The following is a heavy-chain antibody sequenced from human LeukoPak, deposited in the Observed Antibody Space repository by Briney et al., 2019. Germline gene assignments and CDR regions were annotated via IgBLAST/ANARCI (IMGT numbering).Heavy chain of an antibody. CDR3: ARDRDILTGYYSPRYFDL. V-gene: IGHV3-48*04. CDR2: ISSSSSTI. Sequence: GGSLRLSCAASGFTFSSYSMNWVRQAPRKGLEWVSYISSSSSTIYYADSVKGRFTISRDNAKDSLYLQMNSLRAEDTAVYYCARDRDILTGYYSPRYFDLWGRGTLVTVSS. CDR1: GFTFSSYS. D-gene: IGHD3-9*01. J-gene: IGHJ2*01.